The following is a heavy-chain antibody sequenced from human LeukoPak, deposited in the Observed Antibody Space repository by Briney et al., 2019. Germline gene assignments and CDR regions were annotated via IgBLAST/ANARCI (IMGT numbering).Heavy chain of an antibody. CDR3: ARGRRQWLVPPSDYYFYMDV. D-gene: IGHD6-19*01. V-gene: IGHV4-34*01. CDR2: SNDSGSS. Sequence: PSETLSLTCGVYGGSFSGHYWTWIRQPPGKGLEWIGESNDSGSSNYNPSLKSRVTISVDTSKNHFPLKLSSVTAADTAVYYCARGRRQWLVPPSDYYFYMDVWGKGATVTVSS. CDR1: GGSFSGHY. J-gene: IGHJ6*03.